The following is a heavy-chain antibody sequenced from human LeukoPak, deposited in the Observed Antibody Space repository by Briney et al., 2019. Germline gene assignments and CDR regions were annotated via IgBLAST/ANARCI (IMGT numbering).Heavy chain of an antibody. V-gene: IGHV1-69*05. CDR2: IIPIFGTA. D-gene: IGHD3-3*01. Sequence: ASVKVPCKASGGTFSSYAISWVRQAPGQGLEWMGGIIPIFGTANYAQKFQGRVTITTDESTSTAYMELSSLRSEDTAVYYCAREWGPRRFSHYYFDYWGQGTLVTVSS. CDR3: AREWGPRRFSHYYFDY. CDR1: GGTFSSYA. J-gene: IGHJ4*02.